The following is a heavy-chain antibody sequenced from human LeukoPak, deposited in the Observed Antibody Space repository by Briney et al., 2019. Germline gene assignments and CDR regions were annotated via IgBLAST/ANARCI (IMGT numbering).Heavy chain of an antibody. J-gene: IGHJ4*02. Sequence: SETLSLTCTVSGGSISSYYWSWIRQPPGKGLEWIGYIYYSGSTNYNPSLKSRVTISVDTSKSQFSLKLSSVTAADTAVYYCARRRVGWMDYWGQGTLVTVSS. CDR1: GGSISSYY. V-gene: IGHV4-59*08. CDR3: ARRRVGWMDY. CDR2: IYYSGST. D-gene: IGHD6-19*01.